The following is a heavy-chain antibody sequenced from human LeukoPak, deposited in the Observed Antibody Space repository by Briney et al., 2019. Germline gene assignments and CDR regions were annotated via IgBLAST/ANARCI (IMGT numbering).Heavy chain of an antibody. CDR2: TRNKANSFTT. J-gene: IGHJ4*02. CDR1: GFTSSDHY. Sequence: PGGSLRLSCAASGFTSSDHYMDWVRQAPGKGLEWVGRTRNKANSFTTEYAASVKGRFTISRDESKNSLYLQMNSLKTEDTAVYYCVSEEGYWGQGTLVTVSS. V-gene: IGHV3-72*01. CDR3: VSEEGY.